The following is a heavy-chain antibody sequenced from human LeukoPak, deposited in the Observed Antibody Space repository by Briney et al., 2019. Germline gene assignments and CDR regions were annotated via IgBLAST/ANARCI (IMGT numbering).Heavy chain of an antibody. V-gene: IGHV4-39*07. CDR2: IYHSGST. D-gene: IGHD3-22*01. CDR3: AREGGSYDSSGYYSLHYYFDY. CDR1: GGSISSGTYY. J-gene: IGHJ4*02. Sequence: SETLSLTCTVSGGSISSGTYYWGWIRQPPGKGLEWIGSIYHSGSTYYNPSLKSRVTISVDTSKNQFSLKLSSVTAADTAVYYCAREGGSYDSSGYYSLHYYFDYWGQGTLVTVSS.